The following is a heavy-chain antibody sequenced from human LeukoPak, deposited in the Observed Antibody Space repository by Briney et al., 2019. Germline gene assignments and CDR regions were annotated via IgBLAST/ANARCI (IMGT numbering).Heavy chain of an antibody. D-gene: IGHD6-13*01. CDR3: ARGLGKAAAGLYYFDY. CDR1: GGSISSHY. J-gene: IGHJ4*02. CDR2: IYYSGST. Sequence: PSETLSLTCTVSGGSISSHYWSWIRQPPGKGLEWIGYIYYSGSTNYNPSLKSRVTISVDTSKNQFSLKLSSVTAADTAVYYCARGLGKAAAGLYYFDYWGQGTLVTVSS. V-gene: IGHV4-59*11.